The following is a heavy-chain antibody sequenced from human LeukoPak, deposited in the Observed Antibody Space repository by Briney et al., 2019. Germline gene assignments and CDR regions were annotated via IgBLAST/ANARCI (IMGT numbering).Heavy chain of an antibody. CDR2: ISTSSSYI. CDR3: ARFGGGRYGMDV. J-gene: IGHJ6*02. V-gene: IGHV3-21*01. Sequence: GGSLTLSCAATGFALTGYTMNWVRQAPGKGLEWVSCISTSSSYIYYTDSVKGRFTISRDNAKNSLYLQMNSLRAEETAVYYCARFGGGRYGMDVWGQGTTVTVSS. D-gene: IGHD3-16*01. CDR1: GFALTGYT.